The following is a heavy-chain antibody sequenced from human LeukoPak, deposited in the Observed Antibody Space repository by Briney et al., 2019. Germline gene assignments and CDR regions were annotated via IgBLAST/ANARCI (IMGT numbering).Heavy chain of an antibody. D-gene: IGHD3-10*01. CDR3: ARAGYYGSGSYSELDY. J-gene: IGHJ4*02. Sequence: SSSTIYYADSVKGRFTISRDNAKNSLYLQMNSLRAEDTAVYYCARAGYYGSGSYSELDYWGQGTLVTVS. V-gene: IGHV3-48*01. CDR2: SSSTI.